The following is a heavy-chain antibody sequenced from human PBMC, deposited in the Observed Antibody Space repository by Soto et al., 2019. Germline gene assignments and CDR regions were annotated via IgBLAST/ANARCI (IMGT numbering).Heavy chain of an antibody. CDR3: VRHFDSSGYYPDY. Sequence: GESLTLSCQASGYRFTSYWIAWVRPMPGKGLEWVGIIYPDDSDIKYSPSFQGQVTISADRSNSIAYLQWRSLRASDTAMYFCVRHFDSSGYYPDYWGQGTQVTVSS. V-gene: IGHV5-51*01. D-gene: IGHD3-22*01. CDR2: IYPDDSDI. CDR1: GYRFTSYW. J-gene: IGHJ4*02.